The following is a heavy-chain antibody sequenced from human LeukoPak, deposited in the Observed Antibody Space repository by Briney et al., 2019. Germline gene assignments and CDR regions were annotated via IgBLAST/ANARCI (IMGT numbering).Heavy chain of an antibody. CDR1: GATFSIYA. J-gene: IGHJ4*02. CDR3: AREGVHDYGDYGGIFDY. Sequence: GASVKVSCSASGATFSIYAISRVREAPGQGLEWMGGIIPIFGTANYAQKFQGRVKIPADKSTSTAYMELSSLRSEDTAVYYCAREGVHDYGDYGGIFDYWGQGTLVTVSS. D-gene: IGHD4-17*01. V-gene: IGHV1-69*06. CDR2: IIPIFGTA.